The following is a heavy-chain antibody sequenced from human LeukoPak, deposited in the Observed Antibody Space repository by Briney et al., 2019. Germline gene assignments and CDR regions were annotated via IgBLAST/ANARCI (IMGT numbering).Heavy chain of an antibody. CDR1: GGTFSSYA. Sequence: SVKVSCKASGGTFSSYAISWVRQAPGQGLEWMGGIIPIFGTANYAQKFQGRVTITADESTSTAYMELSSLRSEDTAVYYCATRRGYCSSTSCRKYYFDYWGQGTLVTVSS. CDR3: ATRRGYCSSTSCRKYYFDY. D-gene: IGHD2-2*01. CDR2: IIPIFGTA. V-gene: IGHV1-69*13. J-gene: IGHJ4*02.